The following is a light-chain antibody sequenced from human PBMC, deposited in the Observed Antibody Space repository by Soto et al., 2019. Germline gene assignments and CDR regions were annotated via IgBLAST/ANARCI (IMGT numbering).Light chain of an antibody. CDR1: SGDVGGYNY. Sequence: QSALTQPRSVSGSPGQSVTISCTGTSGDVGGYNYVSWYQQDPGKAPKLMIYDVSKRPSGVPDPFSGSKSGNTASLTISGLQADDEADYYCCSFAGSDTFVVFGGGTKLTVL. J-gene: IGLJ2*01. V-gene: IGLV2-11*01. CDR3: CSFAGSDTFVV. CDR2: DVS.